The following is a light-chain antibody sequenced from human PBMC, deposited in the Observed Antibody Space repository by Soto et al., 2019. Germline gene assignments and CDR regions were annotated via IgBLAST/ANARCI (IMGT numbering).Light chain of an antibody. Sequence: EIVMTQSPATLSVSPGERATLSCRARQNVSSKLAWYQQKPGQAPRLLIYGASTRATGIPARFSGSGSGTEFTLTISSLQSEDFAVYYCQQYNNWPPITFGQGTRLEIK. CDR3: QQYNNWPPIT. CDR1: QNVSSK. V-gene: IGKV3-15*01. CDR2: GAS. J-gene: IGKJ5*01.